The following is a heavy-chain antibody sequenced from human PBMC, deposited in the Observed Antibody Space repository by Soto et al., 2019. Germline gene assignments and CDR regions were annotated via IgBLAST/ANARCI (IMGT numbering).Heavy chain of an antibody. J-gene: IGHJ4*02. CDR2: IWYDGSNK. CDR3: ARDLTEQWLALGY. D-gene: IGHD6-19*01. CDR1: GFTFSSYG. V-gene: IGHV3-33*01. Sequence: QVQLVESGGGVVQPGRSLRLSCAASGFTFSSYGMHWVRQAPGKGLEWVAVIWYDGSNKYYADSVKGRFTISRDNSKNTLYLQMNSLRAEDTAVYYCARDLTEQWLALGYWGQGTLVTVSS.